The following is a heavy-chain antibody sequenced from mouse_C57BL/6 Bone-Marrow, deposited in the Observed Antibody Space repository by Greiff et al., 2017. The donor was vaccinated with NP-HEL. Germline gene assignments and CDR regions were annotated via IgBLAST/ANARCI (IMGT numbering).Heavy chain of an antibody. Sequence: QVQLQQSGAELVRPGASVTLSCKASGYTFTDYEMHWVKQTPVHGLEWIGAIDPETGGTAYNQKFKGKAILTADKSSSTAYMELRSLTSEDSAVYYCTRYSSSWFAYWGKGTLVTVSA. CDR1: GYTFTDYE. V-gene: IGHV1-15*01. CDR2: IDPETGGT. J-gene: IGHJ3*01. D-gene: IGHD1-1*01. CDR3: TRYSSSWFAY.